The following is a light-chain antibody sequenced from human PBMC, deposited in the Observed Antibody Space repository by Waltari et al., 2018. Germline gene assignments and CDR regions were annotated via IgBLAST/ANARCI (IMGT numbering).Light chain of an antibody. J-gene: IGKJ1*01. CDR1: QSVLYRGNTRNY. CDR2: WAS. CDR3: QQYYVNPPT. Sequence: DIVMTQSPDSLAVSLGERATINCKSSQSVLYRGNTRNYLAWYHKKPGPPPKVLIYWASTRESGVPDRFSGSGSGTDFTLTISSLQAEDVAVYYCQQYYVNPPTFGQGTKVEIK. V-gene: IGKV4-1*01.